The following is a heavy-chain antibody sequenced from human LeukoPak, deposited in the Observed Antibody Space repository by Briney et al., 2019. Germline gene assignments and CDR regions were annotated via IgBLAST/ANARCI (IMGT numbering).Heavy chain of an antibody. D-gene: IGHD3-10*01. Sequence: SETLSLTCTVSGGSISSSSYYWGWIRQPPGKGLEWIGEINHSGSTNYNPSLKSRVTISVDTSKNQFSLKLSSVTAADTAVYYCARRRYYGSGSPFDYWGQGTLVTVSS. V-gene: IGHV4-39*07. CDR2: INHSGST. J-gene: IGHJ4*02. CDR3: ARRRYYGSGSPFDY. CDR1: GGSISSSSYY.